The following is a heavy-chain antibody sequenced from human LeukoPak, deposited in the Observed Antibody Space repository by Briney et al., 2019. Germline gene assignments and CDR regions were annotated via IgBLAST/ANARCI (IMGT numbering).Heavy chain of an antibody. Sequence: ASVKVSCKASGYTFTSYYMHWVRQAPGQGLEWMGWINPNSGGTNYAQKFQGRVTLTRDTSISTAYMEPSRLRSDDTAVYYCARGSVGELSGFDPWGQGTLVTVSS. CDR1: GYTFTSYY. D-gene: IGHD3-10*01. CDR2: INPNSGGT. V-gene: IGHV1-2*02. J-gene: IGHJ5*02. CDR3: ARGSVGELSGFDP.